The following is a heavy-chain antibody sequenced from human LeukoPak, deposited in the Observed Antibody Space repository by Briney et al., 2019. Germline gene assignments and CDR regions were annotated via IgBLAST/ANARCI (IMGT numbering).Heavy chain of an antibody. D-gene: IGHD6-13*01. CDR2: ISYSGST. CDR1: GGSITTDNW. V-gene: IGHV4-4*02. CDR3: ARLRSSTWLLTDS. Sequence: SGTLSLTCAVSGGSITTDNWWGWVRQPPGKGLEWIAYISYSGSTDYNPSLKSRVTISVDTSKNQFSLKLSSVSAADTAVYYCARLRSSTWLLTDSWGQGTLVTISS. J-gene: IGHJ4*02.